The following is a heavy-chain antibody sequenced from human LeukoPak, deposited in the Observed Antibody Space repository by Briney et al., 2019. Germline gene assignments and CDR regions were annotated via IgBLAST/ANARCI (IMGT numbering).Heavy chain of an antibody. Sequence: ASVKVSCKASGYTFTSYGISWVRQAPGQGLEWMGWINPNSGGTNYAQKFQGRVTMTRDTSISTAYMELSRLRSDDTAVYYCAREVDYYDSSGYDYWGQGTLAAVSS. V-gene: IGHV1-2*02. CDR2: INPNSGGT. J-gene: IGHJ4*02. CDR3: AREVDYYDSSGYDY. CDR1: GYTFTSYG. D-gene: IGHD3-22*01.